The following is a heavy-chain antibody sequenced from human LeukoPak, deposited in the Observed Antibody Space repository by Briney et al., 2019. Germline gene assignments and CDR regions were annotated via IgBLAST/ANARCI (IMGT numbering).Heavy chain of an antibody. CDR2: ISSTNSYI. D-gene: IGHD3-16*01. J-gene: IGHJ6*03. V-gene: IGHV3-21*04. Sequence: GGSLRLSCAVSGFTFSTYSMNWVRQAPGKGLEWVSSISSTNSYIYYADSVKGRFTISRDNSKNTLYLQMNSLRAEDTAVYYCAKDGGLGPAFYYYYYMDVWGKGTTVTVSS. CDR3: AKDGGLGPAFYYYYYMDV. CDR1: GFTFSTYS.